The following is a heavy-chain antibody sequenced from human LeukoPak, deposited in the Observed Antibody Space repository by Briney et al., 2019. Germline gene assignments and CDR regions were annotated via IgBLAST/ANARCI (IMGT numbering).Heavy chain of an antibody. CDR2: IYYSGST. Sequence: SETLSLTCTVSGGSISSSSYYWGWIRQPPGKGLEWIGSIYYSGSTYYNPSLKSRVTISVDTSKNQFSLKLSSVTAADTAVYYCARGPLRYFEYIGGQGTLVTVSS. CDR3: ARGPLRYFEYI. D-gene: IGHD3-9*01. V-gene: IGHV4-39*07. J-gene: IGHJ4*02. CDR1: GGSISSSSYY.